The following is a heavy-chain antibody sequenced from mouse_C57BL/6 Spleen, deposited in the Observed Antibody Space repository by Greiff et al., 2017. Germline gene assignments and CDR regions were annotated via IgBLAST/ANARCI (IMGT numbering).Heavy chain of an antibody. J-gene: IGHJ1*03. CDR1: GFTFSSYA. D-gene: IGHD2-3*01. CDR3: ARDDGYYDHWYFDV. CDR2: ISDGGSYT. Sequence: DVKLVESGGGLVKPGGSLKLSCAASGFTFSSYAMSWVRQTPEKRLEWVATISDGGSYTYYPDNVKGRFTISRDNAKNNLYLQMSHLKSEDTAMYYCARDDGYYDHWYFDVWGTGTTVTVSS. V-gene: IGHV5-4*01.